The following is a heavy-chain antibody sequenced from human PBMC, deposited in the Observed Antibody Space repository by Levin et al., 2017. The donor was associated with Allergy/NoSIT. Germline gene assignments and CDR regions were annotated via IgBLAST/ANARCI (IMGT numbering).Heavy chain of an antibody. D-gene: IGHD6-19*01. J-gene: IGHJ6*02. V-gene: IGHV4-39*01. CDR2: IYYSGST. CDR1: GGSISSSSYY. Sequence: SETLSLTCTVSGGSISSSSYYWGWIRQPPGKGLEWIGSIYYSGSTYYNPSLKSRVTISVDTSKNQFSLKLSSVTAADTAVYYCARHADDSGGWYRYGYCYYNYGMDVWGQGTTVTVSS. CDR3: ARHADDSGGWYRYGYCYYNYGMDV.